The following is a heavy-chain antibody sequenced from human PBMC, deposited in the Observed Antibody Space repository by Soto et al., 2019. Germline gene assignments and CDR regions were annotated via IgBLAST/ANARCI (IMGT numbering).Heavy chain of an antibody. CDR1: GYTFTSYY. J-gene: IGHJ5*02. Sequence: ASVKVSCKASGYTFTSYYMHWVRQAPGQGLEWMGIINPSGGSTSYAQKFQGRVTMTRDTSTSTVYMELSSLRSEDTAVYYCARDDQRRRVIQLWLAYCGSDCYSLDPWGQGTLVTVSS. V-gene: IGHV1-46*01. CDR3: ARDDQRRRVIQLWLAYCGSDCYSLDP. D-gene: IGHD2-21*02. CDR2: INPSGGST.